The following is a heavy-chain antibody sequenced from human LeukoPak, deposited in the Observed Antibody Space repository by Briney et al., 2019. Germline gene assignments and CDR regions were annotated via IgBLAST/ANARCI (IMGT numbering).Heavy chain of an antibody. D-gene: IGHD3-3*02. V-gene: IGHV3-48*03. J-gene: IGHJ3*02. CDR2: ISRSGSTK. CDR3: AKGISSWHDAFHI. CDR1: GFTFSSYE. Sequence: PGGSLRLSCAASGFTFSSYEMNWVRQAPGKGLEWVSYISRSGSTKYYADSVKGRFTISRDNAKNSLYLQMNSLRAEDTALYYCAKGISSWHDAFHIWGQGTMVTVSS.